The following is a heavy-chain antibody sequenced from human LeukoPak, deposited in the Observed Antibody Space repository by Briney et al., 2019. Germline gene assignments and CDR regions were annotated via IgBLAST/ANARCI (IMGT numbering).Heavy chain of an antibody. CDR3: ARVGGTGVIDY. CDR2: IYYSGST. D-gene: IGHD1-26*01. CDR1: GGSISSYY. Sequence: SETLSLTCTVSGGSISSYYWSWIRQPPGKGLEWIGYIYYSGSTNYNPSLKSRVTISVDTSKNQFSLKLSSVTAADTAVYYCARVGGTGVIDYWGQGTLVTVSS. V-gene: IGHV4-59*01. J-gene: IGHJ4*02.